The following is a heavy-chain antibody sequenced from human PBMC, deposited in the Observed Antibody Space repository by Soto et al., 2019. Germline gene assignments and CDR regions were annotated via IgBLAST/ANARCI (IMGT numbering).Heavy chain of an antibody. J-gene: IGHJ3*02. CDR2: ISAYNGNT. CDR3: ARGQRSQLGYCSGGSCYSLAFDI. D-gene: IGHD2-15*01. CDR1: GYTFTSYG. Sequence: GASVKVSCKASGYTFTSYGISWVRQAPGQGLEWMGWISAYNGNTNYAQKLQGRVTMTTDTSTSTAYMELRSLRSDDTAVYYCARGQRSQLGYCSGGSCYSLAFDIWGQGTMVTVSS. V-gene: IGHV1-18*01.